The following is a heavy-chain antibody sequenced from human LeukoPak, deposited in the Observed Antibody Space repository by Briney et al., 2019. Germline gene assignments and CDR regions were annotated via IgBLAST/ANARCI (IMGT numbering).Heavy chain of an antibody. CDR2: IYSGGST. J-gene: IGHJ3*02. CDR3: ARGESSPDAFDI. V-gene: IGHV3-66*01. CDR1: GFTVSSNY. Sequence: GGSLRLSCAASGFTVSSNYMTWVRLAPGKGLECVSVIYSGGSTYYADSVKGRFTISRDNSKNTLYLQMNSLRAEDTAVYYCARGESSPDAFDIWGQGTMVTVSS.